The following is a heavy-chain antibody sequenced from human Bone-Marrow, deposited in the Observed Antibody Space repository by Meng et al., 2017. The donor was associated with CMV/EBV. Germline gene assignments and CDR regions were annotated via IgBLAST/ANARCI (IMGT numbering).Heavy chain of an antibody. CDR3: ARGQHSGDIVVFPAAGGPRAFDY. CDR1: GGSVSSGSYY. Sequence: GSLRLSCTVSGGSVSSGSYYWSWIRQPPGKGLEWIGSIYYTGSTYYNPSLKSRVTISVDTSKNQFSLKLTSVTAADTAVYYCARGQHSGDIVVFPAAGGPRAFDYWGQGTLVTVSS. J-gene: IGHJ4*02. D-gene: IGHD2-2*01. CDR2: IYYTGST. V-gene: IGHV4-39*07.